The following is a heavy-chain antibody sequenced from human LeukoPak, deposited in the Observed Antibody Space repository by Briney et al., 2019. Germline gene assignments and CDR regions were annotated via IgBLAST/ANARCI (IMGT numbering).Heavy chain of an antibody. CDR2: IYPGDSDT. CDR3: ARPYGSGSYYFDY. D-gene: IGHD3-10*01. J-gene: IGHJ4*02. V-gene: IGHV5-51*01. Sequence: KVSCKASGYTFTGYYMHWVRQMPGKGLEWMGIIYPGDSDTRYSPSFQGQVTISADKSISTAYLQWSSLKASDTAMYYCARPYGSGSYYFDYWGQGTLVTVSS. CDR1: GYTFTGYY.